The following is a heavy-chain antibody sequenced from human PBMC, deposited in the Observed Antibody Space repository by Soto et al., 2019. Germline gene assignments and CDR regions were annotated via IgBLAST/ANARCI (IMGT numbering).Heavy chain of an antibody. CDR2: ISSSGGST. CDR3: AKAQGGSYFDY. Sequence: GGSLRLSCAASGFTFSSNAMSWVRQAPGKGLEWVSGISSSGGSTYYTDSVKGRFTISRDNSKNMLYLQMNNLRAEDTAVYYCAKAQGGSYFDYWGQGTLVTVSS. J-gene: IGHJ4*02. D-gene: IGHD2-15*01. CDR1: GFTFSSNA. V-gene: IGHV3-23*01.